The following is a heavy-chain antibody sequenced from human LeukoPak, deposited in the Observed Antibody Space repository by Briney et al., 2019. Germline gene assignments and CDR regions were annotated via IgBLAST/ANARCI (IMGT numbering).Heavy chain of an antibody. CDR3: ARGYCSSTSCYPSGYYGMDV. V-gene: IGHV4-59*01. D-gene: IGHD2-2*01. J-gene: IGHJ6*02. Sequence: SETLSLICTVSGGSISSYYWSWIRQPPGKGLEWIGYIYYSGSTNYNPSLKSRVTISVDTSKNQFSLKLSSVTAADTAVYYCARGYCSSTSCYPSGYYGMDVWGQGTTVTASS. CDR2: IYYSGST. CDR1: GGSISSYY.